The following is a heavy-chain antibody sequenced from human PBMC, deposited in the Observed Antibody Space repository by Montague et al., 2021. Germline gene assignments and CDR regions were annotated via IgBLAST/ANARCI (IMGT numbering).Heavy chain of an antibody. D-gene: IGHD3-10*01. Sequence: SLRLSCSASDFTFSTYAMHWVRQAPGRGLEWVSVICYDGSNKFYADSVKGRFTISRDNSKNTLYLQMNNLRAEDTAMYYCAREVAPGSWSNSVDYWGQGTMVTVSS. CDR3: AREVAPGSWSNSVDY. V-gene: IGHV3-33*01. CDR2: ICYDGSNK. CDR1: DFTFSTYA. J-gene: IGHJ4*02.